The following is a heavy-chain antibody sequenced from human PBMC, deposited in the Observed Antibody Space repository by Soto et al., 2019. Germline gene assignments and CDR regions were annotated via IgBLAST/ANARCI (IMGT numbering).Heavy chain of an antibody. CDR1: GFSLTTSGVG. CDR2: IFWDDDK. J-gene: IGHJ4*02. V-gene: IGHV2-5*02. CDR3: AHSPCYSGGCYSIFDY. Sequence: QITLKESGPTLVKPTQTLTLTCTFSGFSLTTSGVGVGWIRQSPGKALEWLALIFWDDDKRYSPSLNSRLTITTDTSKNQVVLTMTDMDPVDTATYYCAHSPCYSGGCYSIFDYWGQGTLVTVSS. D-gene: IGHD2-15*01.